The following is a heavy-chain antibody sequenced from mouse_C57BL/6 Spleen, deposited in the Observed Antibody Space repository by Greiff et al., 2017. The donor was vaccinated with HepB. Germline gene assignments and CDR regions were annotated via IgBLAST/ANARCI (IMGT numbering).Heavy chain of an antibody. Sequence: EVKLMESGGGLVQPGGSLKLSCAASGFTFSDYYMYWVRQTPEKRLEWVAYISNGGGSTYYPDTVKGRFTISRDNAKNTLYLQMSRLKSEDTAMYYCASPLGRGYAMDYWGQGTSVTVSS. CDR2: ISNGGGST. V-gene: IGHV5-12*01. D-gene: IGHD4-1*01. CDR1: GFTFSDYY. CDR3: ASPLGRGYAMDY. J-gene: IGHJ4*01.